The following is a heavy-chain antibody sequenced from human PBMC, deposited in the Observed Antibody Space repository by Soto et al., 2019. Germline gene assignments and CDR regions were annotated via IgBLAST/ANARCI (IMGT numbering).Heavy chain of an antibody. V-gene: IGHV3-23*01. CDR1: GFTFRYHG. CDR3: VPWVSAHFDY. J-gene: IGHJ4*02. D-gene: IGHD2-8*01. CDR2: INSNGVDT. Sequence: GGSLRLSCATSGFTFRYHGMSWVRQAPGKGLEWVSTINSNGVDTHYPDSVKGRFIISRDNSRNTLDLHMSSLRAEDTALYYCVPWVSAHFDYWGQGTMVTVSS.